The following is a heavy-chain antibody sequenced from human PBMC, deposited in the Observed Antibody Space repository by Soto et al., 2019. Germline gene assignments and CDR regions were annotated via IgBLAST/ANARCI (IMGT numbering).Heavy chain of an antibody. J-gene: IGHJ6*03. V-gene: IGHV1-8*01. CDR2: MNPNSGNT. CDR3: ARGDRGQCQWLVLGGYYYMDV. CDR1: GYTFTSYD. Sequence: ASVKVSCKASGYTFTSYDINWVRQATGQGLEWMGWMNPNSGNTGYAQKFQGRVTMTRNTSISTAYMELSSLRSEDTAVYYCARGDRGQCQWLVLGGYYYMDVWGKGTTVTVSS. D-gene: IGHD6-19*01.